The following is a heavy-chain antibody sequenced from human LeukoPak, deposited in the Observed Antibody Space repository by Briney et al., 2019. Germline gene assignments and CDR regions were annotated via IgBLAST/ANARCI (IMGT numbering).Heavy chain of an antibody. J-gene: IGHJ4*02. CDR3: AREEMASGYYFDY. CDR2: IYYSGTT. V-gene: IGHV4-59*01. CDR1: GGSISAYY. Sequence: SETLSLTCTGSGGSISAYYWSWIRQPPGKGLEWSGYIYYSGTTNYNPSLKSRVTISVDTSKNQFYLKLSSVTAADTAVYYCAREEMASGYYFDYWGQGTLVTVSS. D-gene: IGHD5-24*01.